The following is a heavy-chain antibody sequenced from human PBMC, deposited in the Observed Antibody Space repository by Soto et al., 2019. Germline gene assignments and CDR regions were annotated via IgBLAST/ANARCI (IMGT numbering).Heavy chain of an antibody. CDR3: ATVKNSSSRPFDY. V-gene: IGHV3-23*01. Sequence: GGSLRLSCAASGFTFSSYAMSWVRQAPGKGLEWVSAISGSGGSTYYADSVKGRFTISRDNSKNTLYLQMNSLRAEDTAVYYCATVKNSSSRPFDYWGQGTLVTVSS. CDR2: ISGSGGST. J-gene: IGHJ4*02. D-gene: IGHD6-13*01. CDR1: GFTFSSYA.